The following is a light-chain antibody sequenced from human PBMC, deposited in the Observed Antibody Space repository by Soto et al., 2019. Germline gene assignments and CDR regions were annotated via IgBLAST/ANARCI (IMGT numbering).Light chain of an antibody. V-gene: IGKV3-15*01. CDR2: GAS. CDR1: QSVNIN. J-gene: IGKJ1*01. CDR3: QQYNNWPRT. Sequence: EIVMTQSPATLSVSPGERATLSCRASQSVNINLAWYQQKPGQAPRLLMYGASTRATGIPARFSGSGSETEFTLTISSLQSEDFAVYYCQQYNNWPRTFGQGTKVEIK.